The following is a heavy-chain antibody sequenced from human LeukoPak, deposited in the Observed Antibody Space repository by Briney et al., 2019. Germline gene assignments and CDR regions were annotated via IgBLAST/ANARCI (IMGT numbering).Heavy chain of an antibody. J-gene: IGHJ5*02. CDR1: GFSLSTSGVG. CDR3: AHRFGSSWYEWFDP. V-gene: IGHV2-5*02. Sequence: ASGPTLVKPTQTLTLTCTFSGFSLSTSGVGVGWIRQPPGKALEWLALSYWDDDKRYSPSLKSRLTITKDTSKNQAVLTMTNMDPVDTATYYCAHRFGSSWYEWFDPWGQGTLVTVSS. D-gene: IGHD6-13*01. CDR2: SYWDDDK.